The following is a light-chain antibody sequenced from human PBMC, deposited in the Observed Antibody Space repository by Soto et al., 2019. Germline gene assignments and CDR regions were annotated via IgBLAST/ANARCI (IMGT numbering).Light chain of an antibody. CDR2: GAS. CDR1: QDIHTW. V-gene: IGKV1-12*01. Sequence: DIQMTQSPSSVSASVGDRVTITCRSSQDIHTWLAWYQQKPGKAPKLLIYGASILESGVPSRFSGSGSGTDFTLTISSLQPEDFATYFCQQANSFPVAFGPGTKVDFK. J-gene: IGKJ3*01. CDR3: QQANSFPVA.